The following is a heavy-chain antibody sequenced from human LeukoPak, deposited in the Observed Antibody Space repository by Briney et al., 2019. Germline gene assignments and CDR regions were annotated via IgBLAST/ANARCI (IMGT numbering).Heavy chain of an antibody. CDR3: ASSVGSTDY. V-gene: IGHV4-34*01. Sequence: SETLSLTCAVYGESLSKYYWTWIRQSPGKGLEWIGEINHRGSTNLNPSLKSRVTLSVDTSMHQFSLKLTSMTAADAAVYYCASSVGSTDYWGQGTLVTVSS. J-gene: IGHJ4*02. D-gene: IGHD1-26*01. CDR2: INHRGST. CDR1: GESLSKYY.